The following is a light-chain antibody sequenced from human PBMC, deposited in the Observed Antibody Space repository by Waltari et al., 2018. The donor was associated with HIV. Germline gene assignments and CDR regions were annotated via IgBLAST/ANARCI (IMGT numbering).Light chain of an antibody. V-gene: IGLV1-40*01. J-gene: IGLJ2*01. CDR1: SPNIGSTYT. CDR2: DND. CDR3: QSYDTSLSGSMV. Sequence: QSVLTQPASVSGAPGQRVTISCTGRSPNIGSTYTVSWYRQLPGTAPRLLIYDNDLRPSGVPDRFSGSKSGSSASLAITGLQADDEAVYYCQSYDTSLSGSMVFGAGTKLTVL.